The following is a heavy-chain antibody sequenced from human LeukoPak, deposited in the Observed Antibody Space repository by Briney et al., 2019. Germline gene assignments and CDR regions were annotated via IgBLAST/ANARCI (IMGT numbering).Heavy chain of an antibody. V-gene: IGHV4-59*01. J-gene: IGHJ6*02. CDR1: GGSNSSYY. CDR3: ARRPGGYYYGMDV. Sequence: SETLSLTCTVSGGSNSSYYWSWIRQPPGKGLEWIGYIYYSGSTNYNPSLKSRVTISVDTSKNQFSLKPSSVTAADTAVYYCARRPGGYYYGMDVWGQGTTVTVSS. D-gene: IGHD3-10*01. CDR2: IYYSGST.